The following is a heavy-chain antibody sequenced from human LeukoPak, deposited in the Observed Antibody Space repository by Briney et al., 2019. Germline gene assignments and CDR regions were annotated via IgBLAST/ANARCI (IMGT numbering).Heavy chain of an antibody. Sequence: ASVKVSCKASGYTFTNYALHWVRQAPGQSLEWMGWTNGATGNTRFSQDFQGRLTITIDTSASTGYVELSSLRSEDTAVYYCARSPGGNARTWLDYWGQGAPVTVSS. J-gene: IGHJ4*02. CDR1: GYTFTNYA. CDR2: TNGATGNT. V-gene: IGHV1-3*02. D-gene: IGHD4-23*01. CDR3: ARSPGGNARTWLDY.